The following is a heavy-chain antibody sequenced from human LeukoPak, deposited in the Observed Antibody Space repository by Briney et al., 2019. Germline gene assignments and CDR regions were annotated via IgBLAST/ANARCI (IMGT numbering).Heavy chain of an antibody. V-gene: IGHV3-21*01. Sequence: GGSLRLSCAASGFTFSSYSMNWVRQAPGKGLEWVSSISSSSSYIYYADSVKGRFTISRDNAKNSLYLQTNSLRAEDTAVYYCARAYDYSNYGPVMDVWGQGTTVTVSS. CDR1: GFTFSSYS. CDR3: ARAYDYSNYGPVMDV. CDR2: ISSSSSYI. D-gene: IGHD4-4*01. J-gene: IGHJ6*02.